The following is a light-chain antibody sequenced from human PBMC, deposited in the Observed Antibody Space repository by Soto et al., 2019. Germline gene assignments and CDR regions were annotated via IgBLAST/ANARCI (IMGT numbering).Light chain of an antibody. J-gene: IGLJ2*01. CDR1: SSNIGNNY. V-gene: IGLV1-51*02. CDR3: GTWDSSLSAGV. Sequence: QSVLTQPPSVSATPGQKVTISCSGISSNIGNNYVSWYQQLPGTAPTLPIYENNKRPSGIPDRFSGSKSGTSATLGITGLQTGDEADYYCGTWDSSLSAGVFGGGTKLTVL. CDR2: ENN.